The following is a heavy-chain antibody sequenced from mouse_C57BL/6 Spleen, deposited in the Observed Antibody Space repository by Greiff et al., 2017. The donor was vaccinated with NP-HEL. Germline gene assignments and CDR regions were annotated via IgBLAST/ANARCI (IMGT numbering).Heavy chain of an antibody. CDR2: IYPSDSET. CDR3: ARGGSYFDY. J-gene: IGHJ2*01. V-gene: IGHV1-61*01. Sequence: QVQLQQPGAELVRPGSSVKLSCKASGYTFTSYWMDWVKQRPGQGLEWIGNIYPSDSETPYNQKFKDKATLTVDKSSSTAYMQLSSLTSEDSAVYYCARGGSYFDYWGQGTTLTVSS. D-gene: IGHD3-1*01. CDR1: GYTFTSYW.